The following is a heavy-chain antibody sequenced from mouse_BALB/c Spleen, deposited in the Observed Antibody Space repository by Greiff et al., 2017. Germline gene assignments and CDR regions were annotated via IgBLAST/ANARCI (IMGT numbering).Heavy chain of an antibody. J-gene: IGHJ4*01. CDR2: ISYSGST. CDR1: GYSITSDYA. CDR3: ARYYRYDWAMDY. D-gene: IGHD2-14*01. Sequence: DVKLQESGPGLVKPSQSLSLTCTVTGYSITSDYAWNWIRQFPGNKLEWMGYISYSGSTSYNPSLKSRISITRDTSKNQFFLQLNSVTTEDTATYYCARYYRYDWAMDYWGQGTSVTVSS. V-gene: IGHV3-2*02.